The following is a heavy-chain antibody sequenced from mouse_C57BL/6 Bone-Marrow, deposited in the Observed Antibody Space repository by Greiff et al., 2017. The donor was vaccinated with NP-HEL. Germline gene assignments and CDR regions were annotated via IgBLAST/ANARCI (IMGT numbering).Heavy chain of an antibody. V-gene: IGHV1-31*01. J-gene: IGHJ3*01. D-gene: IGHD2-4*01. CDR3: ARRGDYDAFSY. CDR2: IYPYNGVS. CDR1: GYSFTGYY. Sequence: EVKLQESGPDLVKPGASVKISCKASGYSFTGYYMHWVKQSPGNILDWIGYIYPYNGVSSYNQKFKGKATLTVDTSSSTAYMELRSLTSEDSAVYYCARRGDYDAFSYWGQGTLVTVSA.